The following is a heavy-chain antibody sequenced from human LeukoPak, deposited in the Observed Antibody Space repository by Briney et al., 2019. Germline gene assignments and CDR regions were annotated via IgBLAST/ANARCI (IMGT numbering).Heavy chain of an antibody. CDR2: IRYDGSNK. CDR1: GFTFSSYG. Sequence: PGGSLRLSCAASGFTFSSYGMHWVRQAPGKGLEWVAFIRYDGSNKYYADSVKGRFTISRDNSKNTLYLQMNSLRAEDTAVYYCAISGEAVAGPGNYWGQGTLVTVSS. V-gene: IGHV3-30*02. CDR3: AISGEAVAGPGNY. D-gene: IGHD6-19*01. J-gene: IGHJ4*02.